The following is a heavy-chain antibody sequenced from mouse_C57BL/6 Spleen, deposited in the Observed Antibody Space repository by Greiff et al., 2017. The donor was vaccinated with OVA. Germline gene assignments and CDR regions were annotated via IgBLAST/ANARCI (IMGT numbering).Heavy chain of an antibody. D-gene: IGHD1-1*01. Sequence: EVQRVESGGGLVKPGGSLKLSCAASGFTFSDYGMHWVRQAPEKGLEWVAYISSGSSTIYYADTVKGRFTISRDNAKNTLFLQMTSLRSEDTAMYYCARITTVVAKDYYAMDYWGQGTSVTVSS. CDR3: ARITTVVAKDYYAMDY. J-gene: IGHJ4*01. V-gene: IGHV5-17*01. CDR2: ISSGSSTI. CDR1: GFTFSDYG.